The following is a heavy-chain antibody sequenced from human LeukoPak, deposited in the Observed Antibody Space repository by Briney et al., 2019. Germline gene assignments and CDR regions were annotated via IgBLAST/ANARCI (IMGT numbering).Heavy chain of an antibody. D-gene: IGHD4-17*01. CDR2: IKLDGSEK. J-gene: IGHJ3*02. V-gene: IGHV3-7*01. CDR1: RFIFSNYW. Sequence: GGSLRLSCAASRFIFSNYWMSWVRQAPGKGLEWVANIKLDGSEKYYVDSVKGRFTISRDNAKNSLYLQMNSLRAGDTAVYYCTRATVTYAFDIWGQGTMVTVSS. CDR3: TRATVTYAFDI.